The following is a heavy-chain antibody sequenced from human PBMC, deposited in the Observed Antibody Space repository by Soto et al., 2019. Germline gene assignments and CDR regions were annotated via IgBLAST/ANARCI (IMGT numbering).Heavy chain of an antibody. CDR3: ARDVTPGSSSLYLDAVDI. J-gene: IGHJ3*02. CDR1: GFTLSAYW. V-gene: IGHV3-7*05. CDR2: INRDGSKK. D-gene: IGHD6-13*01. Sequence: EVQLEESGGDLVQPGGSLRLSCAASGFTLSAYWMTWVRQAPGKGLEWVANINRDGSKKSYLDSVRGRFTISRDNGGISLYLEMDSLRAADTALYYCARDVTPGSSSLYLDAVDIWGQGKRVTVSS.